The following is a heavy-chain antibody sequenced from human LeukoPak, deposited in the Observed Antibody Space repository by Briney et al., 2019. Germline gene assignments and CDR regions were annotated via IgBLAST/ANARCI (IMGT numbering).Heavy chain of an antibody. Sequence: SVKDSCKASGGTFSRYTISWVRQAPGQGLEWMGGIIPMFGRANYAQKFQGRLTITADESSTTAYMELSGLRSEDTAVYYCATDASIYDSRGYYYLWWGQGTLVTVSS. D-gene: IGHD3-22*01. CDR2: IIPMFGRA. V-gene: IGHV1-69*01. CDR3: ATDASIYDSRGYYYLW. J-gene: IGHJ4*02. CDR1: GGTFSRYT.